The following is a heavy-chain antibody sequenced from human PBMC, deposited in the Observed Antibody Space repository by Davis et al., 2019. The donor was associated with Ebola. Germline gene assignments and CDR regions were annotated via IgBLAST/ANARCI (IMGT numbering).Heavy chain of an antibody. Sequence: GESLKISCAASGFTFSSYSMNWVRQAPGKGLEWVSYISSSGSTIYYADSVKGRFTISRDNAKNSLYLQMNSLRAEDTAVYYCARDMILEDYYGMDVWGQGTTVTVSS. CDR3: ARDMILEDYYGMDV. D-gene: IGHD3/OR15-3a*01. V-gene: IGHV3-48*04. CDR1: GFTFSSYS. J-gene: IGHJ6*02. CDR2: ISSSGSTI.